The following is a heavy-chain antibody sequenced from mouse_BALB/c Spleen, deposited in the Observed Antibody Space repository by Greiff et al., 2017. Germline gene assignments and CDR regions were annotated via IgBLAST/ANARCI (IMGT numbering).Heavy chain of an antibody. CDR2: IYPGDGDT. V-gene: IGHV1-80*01. CDR1: GYAFSSYW. CDR3: ARCPARAAWFAY. D-gene: IGHD3-1*01. Sequence: VQLQQSGAELVRPGSSVKISCKASGYAFSSYWMNWVKQRPGQGLEWIGQIYPGDGDTNYNGKFKGKATLTADKSSSTAYMQLSSLTSEDSAVYFCARCPARAAWFAYWGQGTLVTVSA. J-gene: IGHJ3*01.